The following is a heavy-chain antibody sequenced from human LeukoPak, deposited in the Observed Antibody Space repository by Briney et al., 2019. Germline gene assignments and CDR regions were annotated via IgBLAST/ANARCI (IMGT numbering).Heavy chain of an antibody. J-gene: IGHJ5*02. CDR2: ISYDGSNK. CDR1: GFTFSSYA. D-gene: IGHD3-16*01. V-gene: IGHV3-30-3*01. CDR3: ARDLRGSPDR. Sequence: GGSLRLSCAASGFTFSSYAMHWVRQAPGKGLEWVAVISYDGSNKYYADSVKGRFTISRDNSKNTLYLQMNSLRGEDTAVYYCARDLRGSPDRWGQGTLVTVSS.